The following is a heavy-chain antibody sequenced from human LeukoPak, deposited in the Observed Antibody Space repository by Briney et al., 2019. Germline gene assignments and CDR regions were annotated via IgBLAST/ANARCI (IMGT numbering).Heavy chain of an antibody. J-gene: IGHJ4*02. V-gene: IGHV3-48*04. CDR3: AREKGAAAGRIDY. Sequence: GGSLRLSCAASGFTFSSYSMNWVRQAPGKGLGWVSYISSSSSTIYYADSVKGRFTISRDNAKNSLYLQMNSLRAEDTAVYYCAREKGAAAGRIDYWGQGTLVTVSS. CDR1: GFTFSSYS. D-gene: IGHD6-13*01. CDR2: ISSSSSTI.